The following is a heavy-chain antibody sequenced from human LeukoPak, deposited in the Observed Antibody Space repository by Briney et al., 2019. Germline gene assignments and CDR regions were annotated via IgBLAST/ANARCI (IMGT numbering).Heavy chain of an antibody. CDR2: ISYDGSNK. V-gene: IGHV3-30*18. CDR1: GFSFSSYG. Sequence: GGCLRLSCAASGFSFSSYGMRWVRQAPGKGLGWVAVISYDGSNKYYADSVKGRFTISRDNSKNTLYLQMNSLRAEDTAVYYCAKVGVATEYYYYYYGMDVWGKGTTVTVSS. J-gene: IGHJ6*04. CDR3: AKVGVATEYYYYYYGMDV. D-gene: IGHD5-12*01.